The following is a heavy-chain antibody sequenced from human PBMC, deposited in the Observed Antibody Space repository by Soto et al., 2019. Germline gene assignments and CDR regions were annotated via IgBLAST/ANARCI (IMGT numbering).Heavy chain of an antibody. CDR2: MNPNSGDT. Sequence: QVQLVQSGSEVKKPGASVKVSCKASGYTFTNYDVNWVRQATGQGPEWMGWMNPNSGDTGHAQKFQGRITITRDASISTAYMELSNLTSEDTAVYYCARDYGGNSGWFAPWGQGTLVTVSS. J-gene: IGHJ5*02. V-gene: IGHV1-8*01. CDR1: GYTFTNYD. D-gene: IGHD2-21*02. CDR3: ARDYGGNSGWFAP.